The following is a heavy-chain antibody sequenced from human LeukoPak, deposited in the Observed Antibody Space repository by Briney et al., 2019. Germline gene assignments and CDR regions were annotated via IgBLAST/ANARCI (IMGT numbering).Heavy chain of an antibody. Sequence: PSETLSLTCAVYGGSFSGYYWSWIRQPPGKGLEWIGEINHSGSTYYNPSLKSRVTISVDRSKNQFSLKLSSVTAADTAVYYCARDDEYSSSSEYFQHWGQGTLVTVSS. CDR3: ARDDEYSSSSEYFQH. J-gene: IGHJ1*01. CDR2: INHSGST. D-gene: IGHD6-6*01. V-gene: IGHV4-34*01. CDR1: GGSFSGYY.